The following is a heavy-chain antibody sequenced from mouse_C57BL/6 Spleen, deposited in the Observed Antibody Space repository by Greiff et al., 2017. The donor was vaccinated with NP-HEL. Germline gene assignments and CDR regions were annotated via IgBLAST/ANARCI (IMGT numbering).Heavy chain of an antibody. J-gene: IGHJ1*03. D-gene: IGHD2-4*01. Sequence: QVQLQQSGAELVKPGASVTMSCKASSYTFTSYWITWVKQRPGQGLEWIGDIYPGSGSTNYNEKFKSKATLTVDTSSSTAYMQLSSLTSEDSAVYYCARGVYDYDGDWYFDVWGTGTTVTVSS. CDR3: ARGVYDYDGDWYFDV. CDR2: IYPGSGST. V-gene: IGHV1-55*01. CDR1: SYTFTSYW.